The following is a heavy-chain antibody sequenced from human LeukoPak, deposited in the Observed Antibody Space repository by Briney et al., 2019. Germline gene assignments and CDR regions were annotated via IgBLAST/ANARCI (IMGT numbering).Heavy chain of an antibody. V-gene: IGHV1-8*03. D-gene: IGHD1-14*01. CDR3: ASGWSGHDAFDI. J-gene: IGHJ3*02. Sequence: EASVKVSCKASGYTFTSYDINWVRQATGQGLEWMGWMNPNSGNTGYAQKFQGRVTITRNTSISTAYMELSSLRSEDTAVYYCASGWSGHDAFDIWGQGTMVTVSS. CDR2: MNPNSGNT. CDR1: GYTFTSYD.